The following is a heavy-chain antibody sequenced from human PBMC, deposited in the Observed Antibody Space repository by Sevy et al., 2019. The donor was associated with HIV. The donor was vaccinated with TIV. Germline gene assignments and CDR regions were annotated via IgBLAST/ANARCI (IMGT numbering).Heavy chain of an antibody. CDR2: MKEDGSEK. CDR3: VREGVGGYSYSLDC. V-gene: IGHV3-7*01. CDR1: GFTFSSYW. D-gene: IGHD5-18*01. Sequence: GGSLRLSCAASGFTFSSYWMSWVRQAPGKGLEWVATMKEDGSEKNYVDSVKGRFTISRDNAKNSPYLQMNSLRAEDTAVYYCVREGVGGYSYSLDCWGQGTLVTVSS. J-gene: IGHJ4*02.